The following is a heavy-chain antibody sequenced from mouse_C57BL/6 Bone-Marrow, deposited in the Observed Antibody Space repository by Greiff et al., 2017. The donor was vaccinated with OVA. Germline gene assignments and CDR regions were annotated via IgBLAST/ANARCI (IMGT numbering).Heavy chain of an antibody. V-gene: IGHV1-22*01. J-gene: IGHJ1*03. D-gene: IGHD2-1*01. CDR3: ARSPYGNYIYWYFDV. CDR1: GYTFTDYN. Sequence: EVQLQQSGPELVKPGASVKMSCKASGYTFTDYNMHWVKQSHGKSLEWIGYINPNNGGTSYNQKFKGKATLTVNKSSSTAYMELRSLTSEDSAVYYCARSPYGNYIYWYFDVWGTGTTVTVSS. CDR2: INPNNGGT.